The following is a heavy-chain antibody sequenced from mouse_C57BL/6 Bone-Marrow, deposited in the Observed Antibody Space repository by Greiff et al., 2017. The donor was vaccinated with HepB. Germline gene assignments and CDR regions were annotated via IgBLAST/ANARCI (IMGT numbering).Heavy chain of an antibody. V-gene: IGHV1-82*01. J-gene: IGHJ2*01. Sequence: QVQLQQSGPELVKPGASVKISCKASGYAFSSSWMNWVKQRPGKGLEWIGRIYPGDGDTNYNGKFKGKATLTADKSSSTAYMQLSSLTSEDSAVYFCARLYSNYLYYFDYWGQGTTLTVSS. CDR3: ARLYSNYLYYFDY. CDR1: GYAFSSSW. CDR2: IYPGDGDT. D-gene: IGHD2-5*01.